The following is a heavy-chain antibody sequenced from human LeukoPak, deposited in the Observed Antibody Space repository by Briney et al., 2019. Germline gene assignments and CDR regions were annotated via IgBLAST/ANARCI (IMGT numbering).Heavy chain of an antibody. V-gene: IGHV3-30-3*01. CDR3: AKTRIVVEPMDD. CDR1: GFTFSSYA. J-gene: IGHJ6*04. CDR2: ISYDGSNK. Sequence: GGSLRLSCAASGFTFSSYAMHWVRQAPGKGLEWVAVISYDGSNKYYADSVKGRFTISRDNSKNTLYLQMNSLRAEDTAVYYCAKTRIVVEPMDDWGKGTTVTVSS. D-gene: IGHD2-15*01.